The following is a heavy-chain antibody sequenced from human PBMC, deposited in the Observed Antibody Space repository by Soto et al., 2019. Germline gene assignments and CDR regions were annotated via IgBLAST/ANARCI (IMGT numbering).Heavy chain of an antibody. CDR2: IIPIFGTA. CDR1: GGTFSSYA. D-gene: IGHD2-2*01. Sequence: SVKVSCKASGGTFSSYAISWVRQAPGQGLEWMGGIIPIFGTANYAQKFQGRVTITADEPTSTAYMELSSLRSEDTAVYYCARDPDIVVVPAAPEDYYYGMDVWGPGTTVTVSS. V-gene: IGHV1-69*13. CDR3: ARDPDIVVVPAAPEDYYYGMDV. J-gene: IGHJ6*02.